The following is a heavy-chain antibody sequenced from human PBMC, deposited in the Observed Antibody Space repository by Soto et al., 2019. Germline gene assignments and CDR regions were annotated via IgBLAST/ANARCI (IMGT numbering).Heavy chain of an antibody. CDR3: ARDRVAGPYYYGMDV. V-gene: IGHV4-34*01. CDR2: INHSGST. D-gene: IGHD6-19*01. CDR1: GGSFSSYY. Sequence: SETLSLTCAVYGGSFSSYYWSWIRQPPGKGLEWIGEINHSGSTNYNPSLKSRVTISVDTSKNQFSLKLSSVTAADTAVYYCARDRVAGPYYYGMDVWGQGTTVTVSS. J-gene: IGHJ6*02.